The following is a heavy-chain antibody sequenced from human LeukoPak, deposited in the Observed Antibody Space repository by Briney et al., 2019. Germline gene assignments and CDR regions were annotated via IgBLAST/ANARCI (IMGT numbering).Heavy chain of an antibody. J-gene: IGHJ3*02. CDR3: ARGSGYSSIAAFDI. Sequence: SQTLSLTCTVSGGSISSGGYYWSWIRQHPGKGLEWIGYTYYSGSTYYNPSLKSRVTISVDTSKNQFSLKLSSVTAADTAVYYCARGSGYSSIAAFDIWGQGTMVTVSS. V-gene: IGHV4-31*03. CDR1: GGSISSGGYY. D-gene: IGHD6-13*01. CDR2: TYYSGST.